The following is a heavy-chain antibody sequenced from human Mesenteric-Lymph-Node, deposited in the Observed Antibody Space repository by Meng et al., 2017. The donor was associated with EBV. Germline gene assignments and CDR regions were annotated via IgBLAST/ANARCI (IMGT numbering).Heavy chain of an antibody. Sequence: EVQLVESGGXLVKPGXSLRLSXGXSGCTFSSYSITWVRQAPGKGLEWVSSISSSSSYIYYADSVKGRFTISRDNAKNSLYLQMNSLRAEDTAVYYCARSPTGYSSTWSPYWYFDLWGRGTLCTVSS. D-gene: IGHD6-13*01. V-gene: IGHV3-21*02. CDR2: ISSSSSYI. CDR3: ARSPTGYSSTWSPYWYFDL. J-gene: IGHJ2*01. CDR1: GCTFSSYS.